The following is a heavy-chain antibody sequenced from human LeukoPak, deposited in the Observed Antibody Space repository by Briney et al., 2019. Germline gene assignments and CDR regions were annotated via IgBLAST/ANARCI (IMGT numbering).Heavy chain of an antibody. CDR2: IEQDGSEK. Sequence: GGSLRLSCAASGFTFSSYWMSWVRQAPGKGLEWVANIEQDGSEKYYVDSVKGRFTISRDNAKNSLYLQMNSLRAEDTAVYYCARPRQVAATPVDLGPFFDYWGQGTLVTVSS. V-gene: IGHV3-7*01. D-gene: IGHD2-15*01. J-gene: IGHJ4*02. CDR1: GFTFSSYW. CDR3: ARPRQVAATPVDLGPFFDY.